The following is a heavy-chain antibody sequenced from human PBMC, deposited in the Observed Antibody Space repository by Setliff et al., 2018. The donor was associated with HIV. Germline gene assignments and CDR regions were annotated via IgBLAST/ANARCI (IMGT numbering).Heavy chain of an antibody. Sequence: ASVKVSCKASGYTFTNYYIHWVRQAPGQGLEWMGLINPSGGKTSYAKKFQGRVTMTTDPSTSTAYMELRSLRSDDTAVYYCARDDGGYNYAEAFDVWGQGTMVTVSS. CDR1: GYTFTNYY. V-gene: IGHV1-46*01. CDR3: ARDDGGYNYAEAFDV. CDR2: INPSGGKT. J-gene: IGHJ3*01. D-gene: IGHD3-16*01.